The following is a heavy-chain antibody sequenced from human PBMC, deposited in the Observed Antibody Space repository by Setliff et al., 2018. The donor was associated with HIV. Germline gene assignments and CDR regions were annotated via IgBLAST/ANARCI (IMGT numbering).Heavy chain of an antibody. Sequence: PGGSLRLSCAASGFTFSTYHMSWVRQAPGKGLEWVAKITQDGSDKHYVDSVKGRFTISRDNAENSVHLQMNSLRAEDTAVYYCARFRGITMVRGVIGGRGYYFDYWGQGTLVTVS. CDR3: ARFRGITMVRGVIGGRGYYFDY. CDR1: GFTFSTYH. J-gene: IGHJ4*02. CDR2: ITQDGSDK. V-gene: IGHV3-7*03. D-gene: IGHD3-10*01.